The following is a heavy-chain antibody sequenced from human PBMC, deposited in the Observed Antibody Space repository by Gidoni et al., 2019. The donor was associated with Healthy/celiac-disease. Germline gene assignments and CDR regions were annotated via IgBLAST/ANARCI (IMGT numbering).Heavy chain of an antibody. J-gene: IGHJ4*02. D-gene: IGHD3-3*01. CDR2: IKSKTDGGTT. V-gene: IGHV3-15*01. CDR1: GFTFSKAW. CDR3: TTSYDFWSGYYMSLDY. Sequence: EVQLVESGGGLVKPGGSLRLSCAASGFTFSKAWMSWVLQAPGKGLEWVGRIKSKTDGGTTDYAATVKGRFTISRYDSKNTLYLQMNSLKTEDTAVYYCTTSYDFWSGYYMSLDYWGQGTLVTVSS.